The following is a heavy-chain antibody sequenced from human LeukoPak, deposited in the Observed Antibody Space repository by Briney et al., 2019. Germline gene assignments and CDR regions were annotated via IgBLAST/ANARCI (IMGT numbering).Heavy chain of an antibody. CDR3: ARDHPLWSMCCFRDAFDL. J-gene: IGHJ3*01. D-gene: IGHD2-15*01. CDR2: ISAYNGNT. V-gene: IGHV1-18*01. Sequence: ASVKVSCKASGYTFASYGISWVRQAPGQGLEWMGWISAYNGNTNYAQKLQGRVTMTTDTSTSTAYMELRSLRSDDTAVYYCARDHPLWSMCCFRDAFDLWGQGTMVPVSS. CDR1: GYTFASYG.